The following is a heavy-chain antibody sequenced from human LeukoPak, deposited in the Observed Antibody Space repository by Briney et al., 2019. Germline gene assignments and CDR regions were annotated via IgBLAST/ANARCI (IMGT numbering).Heavy chain of an antibody. CDR3: ANSAYYDSIMGAFDI. D-gene: IGHD3-22*01. V-gene: IGHV3-9*01. CDR2: ISWNSGSI. J-gene: IGHJ3*02. CDR1: GFIFDDYA. Sequence: GGSLRLSCAASGFIFDDYAVHWVRQAPGKGLEWVSGISWNSGSIGYADSVKGRFTISRDNAKNSLYLQMNSLRAEDTALYYCANSAYYDSIMGAFDIWGQGTMVTVSS.